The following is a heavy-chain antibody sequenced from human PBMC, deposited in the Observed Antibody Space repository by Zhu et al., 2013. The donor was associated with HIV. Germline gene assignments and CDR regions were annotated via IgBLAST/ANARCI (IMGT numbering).Heavy chain of an antibody. CDR1: GYSISSGYY. V-gene: IGHV4-38-2*02. J-gene: IGHJ4*02. D-gene: IGHD2-15*01. Sequence: QVQLQESGPGLVKPSETLSLTCSVSGYSISSGYYWAWIRQSPGKGLERIASMYHSGATYKNPSLESRVTISVDTSRNQVSLNLYSVTAADTAVYYCATISGGSLGYWGQGTLVTVSS. CDR3: ATISGGSLGY. CDR2: MYHSGAT.